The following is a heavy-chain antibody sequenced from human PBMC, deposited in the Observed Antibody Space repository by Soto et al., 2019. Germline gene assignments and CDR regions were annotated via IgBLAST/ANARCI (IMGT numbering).Heavy chain of an antibody. J-gene: IGHJ4*02. V-gene: IGHV1-69*13. D-gene: IGHD6-19*01. CDR2: IIPIFGTA. Sequence: SVKVSCKASRVAFSKFIVTWVRQAPGLGLEWMGGIIPIFGTANYAQKFQGRVTITADESTSTAYMELSSLRSEDTAVYYCARGSSSGWYKIDYWGQGTLVTVSS. CDR1: RVAFSKFI. CDR3: ARGSSSGWYKIDY.